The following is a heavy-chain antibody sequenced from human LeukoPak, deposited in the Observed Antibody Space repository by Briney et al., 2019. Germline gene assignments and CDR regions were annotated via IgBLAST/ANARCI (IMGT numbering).Heavy chain of an antibody. V-gene: IGHV1-8*01. CDR1: GYTFTSYD. Sequence: ASVKVSCKASGYTFTSYDINWVRQATGQGLEWMGWMNPNSGNTGYAQKFQGRVTMTRNTSISTAYMELSSLRSEDTAVYYCATAHICSGGSCYSVVDYWGQGTLVTVSS. CDR3: ATAHICSGGSCYSVVDY. CDR2: MNPNSGNT. J-gene: IGHJ4*02. D-gene: IGHD2-15*01.